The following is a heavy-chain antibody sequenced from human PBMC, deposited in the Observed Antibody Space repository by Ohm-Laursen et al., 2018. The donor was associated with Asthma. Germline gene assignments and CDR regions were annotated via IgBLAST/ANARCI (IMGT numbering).Heavy chain of an antibody. J-gene: IGHJ4*02. CDR2: ISGLDNGAYT. Sequence: SLRLSCTASKFTFSNHWMNWVRQAPGKGLEWVSIISGLDNGAYTYYADSVRGRFTISRDNSKSTLFLQMNNLRAEDTAVYYCARMPTHRIVPELNYFDYWGQGTLVTVSS. CDR3: ARMPTHRIVPELNYFDY. CDR1: KFTFSNHW. V-gene: IGHV3-23*01. D-gene: IGHD1-7*01.